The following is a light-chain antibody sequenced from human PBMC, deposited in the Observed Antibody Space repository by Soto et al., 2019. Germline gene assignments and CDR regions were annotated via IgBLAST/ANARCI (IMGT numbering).Light chain of an antibody. J-gene: IGLJ3*02. V-gene: IGLV1-47*01. CDR2: RND. CDR3: AAWDDSLSGRL. Sequence: QSVLTQPPSASGTPGQRVTISCSGSSSNIGSNYVFWYQQLPGTAPKLLICRNDQRPSGVPDRFSGSKSGTSASLAISGLRSEDEADYYCAAWDDSLSGRLFGGGTKLTVL. CDR1: SSNIGSNY.